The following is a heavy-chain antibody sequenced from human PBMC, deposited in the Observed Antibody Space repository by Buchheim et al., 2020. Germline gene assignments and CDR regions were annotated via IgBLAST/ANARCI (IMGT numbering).Heavy chain of an antibody. D-gene: IGHD3-22*01. Sequence: EVQLVESRGGLIQPGGSLRLSCAASGFIFSSYSMNWVRQAPGKGLEWVLYISSSSSAVYYADSVKGRFTISSGNAKNSLYLQMNSLRVEDTAVYYCARGVPHYDSSGYYQFDYWGQRTL. CDR1: GFIFSSYS. CDR2: ISSSSSAV. V-gene: IGHV3-48*01. CDR3: ARGVPHYDSSGYYQFDY. J-gene: IGHJ4*02.